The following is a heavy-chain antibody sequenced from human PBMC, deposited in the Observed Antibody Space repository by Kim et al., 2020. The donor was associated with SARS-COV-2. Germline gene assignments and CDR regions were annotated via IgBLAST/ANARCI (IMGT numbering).Heavy chain of an antibody. D-gene: IGHD6-25*01. Sequence: SETLSLTCAVSGVSIRQNWWSWIRQSPTKGLEWIGDIYHSGTTNYNPSPKSRVTMSADASKNHFSLIFISMTLADTATYYCSTGGSSGLTAVDWFYPWG. CDR1: GVSIRQNW. CDR3: STGGSSGLTAVDWFYP. J-gene: IGHJ5*02. CDR2: IYHSGTT. V-gene: IGHV4-4*02.